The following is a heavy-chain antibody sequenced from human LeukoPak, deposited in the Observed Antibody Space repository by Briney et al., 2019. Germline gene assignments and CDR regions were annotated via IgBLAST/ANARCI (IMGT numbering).Heavy chain of an antibody. J-gene: IGHJ4*02. CDR1: GGSLNNENYF. CDR3: AREVESWFGDLLSYFDS. CDR2: IYHRGNT. V-gene: IGHV4-39*07. D-gene: IGHD3-10*01. Sequence: PSETLSLTCPVSGGSLNNENYFWGRIRQPPGKGLEWIGTIYHRGNTYYNPSLMSRVTISLDTSKNQFSLRLTSVTAADTALYYCAREVESWFGDLLSYFDSWGQGTQVTVSS.